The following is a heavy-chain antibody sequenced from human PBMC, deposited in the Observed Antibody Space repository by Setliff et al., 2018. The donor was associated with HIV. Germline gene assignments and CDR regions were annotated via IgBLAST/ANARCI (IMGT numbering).Heavy chain of an antibody. J-gene: IGHJ4*02. CDR1: GYSFTNHW. V-gene: IGHV5-51*01. CDR3: TRRRRAPGIEDLEAY. Sequence: GESLTISCQASGYSFTNHWIGWVRQMPGKGLEWIGVIYPGDFVTRYGPSFQGQVFISADRSITTAYLQWDSLKASDTAMYYCTRRRRAPGIEDLEAYWGQGTLVTVSS. D-gene: IGHD1-26*01. CDR2: IYPGDFVT.